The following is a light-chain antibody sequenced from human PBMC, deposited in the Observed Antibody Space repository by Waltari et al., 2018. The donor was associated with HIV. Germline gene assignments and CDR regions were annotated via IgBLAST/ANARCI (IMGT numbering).Light chain of an antibody. CDR1: SGSVSGRSS. Sequence: QTVVTQESSLSVSPGGTVTLTCGLSSGSVSGRSSPRWYQQTPGQAPRTLIYNTYARSSGVPDRLSGRTLENKVALTISGGEADAECDYHCVLLVGSGISVFGGGTKLTVL. V-gene: IGLV8-61*01. J-gene: IGLJ3*02. CDR3: VLLVGSGISV. CDR2: NTY.